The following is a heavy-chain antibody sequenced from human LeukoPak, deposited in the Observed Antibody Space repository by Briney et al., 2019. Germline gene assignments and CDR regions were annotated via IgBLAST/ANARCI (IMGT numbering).Heavy chain of an antibody. V-gene: IGHV1-8*01. D-gene: IGHD6-13*01. CDR1: GYTFTSYD. CDR3: VRGYSSSWYRGYYFDY. Sequence: ASVKVSCKASGYTFTSYDINWVRQATGQGLEWMGWMNPNSGNTGYAQKFQGRVTMTRNTSISTAYMELSSLRSEDTAVYYCVRGYSSSWYRGYYFDYWGQGTLVTVSS. J-gene: IGHJ4*02. CDR2: MNPNSGNT.